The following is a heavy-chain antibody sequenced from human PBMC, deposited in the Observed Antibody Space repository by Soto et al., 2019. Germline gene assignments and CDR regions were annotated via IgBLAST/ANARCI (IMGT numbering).Heavy chain of an antibody. CDR3: ATSIYSYTYFRY. Sequence: EVQLVESGGALVKPGESLRLSCAASGFTFSNAWMSWVRQAPGKGLEWVGRIKSKTEGGTTDHAAPVKGRFNVSRDDSTNTLYLHMNSLKTEDTAVYYCATSIYSYTYFRYWGQGTLVTVSS. D-gene: IGHD5-18*01. CDR2: IKSKTEGGTT. CDR1: GFTFSNAW. J-gene: IGHJ4*02. V-gene: IGHV3-15*02.